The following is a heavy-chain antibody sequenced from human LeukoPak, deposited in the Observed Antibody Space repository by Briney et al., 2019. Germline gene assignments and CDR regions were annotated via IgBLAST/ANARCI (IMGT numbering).Heavy chain of an antibody. CDR2: ISAYNGNT. D-gene: IGHD2-2*01. CDR3: AKDNIVPTAKTTLDY. Sequence: ASVKVSCKASGYTFTSYGISWVRQAPGQGLEWMGWISAYNGNTNYAQKLQGRVTMTTDTSTSTAYMELRSLRSDDTAVYYCAKDNIVPTAKTTLDYWGQGTLVTVYS. J-gene: IGHJ4*02. V-gene: IGHV1-18*01. CDR1: GYTFTSYG.